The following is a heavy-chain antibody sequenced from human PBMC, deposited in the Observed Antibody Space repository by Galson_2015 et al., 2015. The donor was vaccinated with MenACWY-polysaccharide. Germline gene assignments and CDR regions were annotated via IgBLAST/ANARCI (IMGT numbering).Heavy chain of an antibody. D-gene: IGHD5-12*01. CDR2: IKSDGSST. J-gene: IGHJ4*02. CDR3: ARGYSAYD. Sequence: LRLSCAASGFTFSTYWMHWARQAPGKGLVWVSRIKSDGSSTNHADSVKGRFTISRDNAKNTLYLQMNSLRAEDTALYYCARGYSAYDWGQGTLVTVS. CDR1: GFTFSTYW. V-gene: IGHV3-74*01.